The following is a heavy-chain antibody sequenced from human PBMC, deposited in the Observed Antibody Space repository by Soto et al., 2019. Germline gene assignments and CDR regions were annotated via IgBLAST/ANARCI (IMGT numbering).Heavy chain of an antibody. CDR1: GFTFSSYA. V-gene: IGHV3-30-3*01. CDR3: ARALRFLEWLNPGYFDY. Sequence: GGSLRLSCAASGFTFSSYAMHWVRQAPGKGLEWVAVISYDGSNKYYADSVKGRFTISRDNSKNTLYLQMNSLRAEDTAVYYCARALRFLEWLNPGYFDYWGQGTLVTVSS. D-gene: IGHD3-3*01. CDR2: ISYDGSNK. J-gene: IGHJ4*02.